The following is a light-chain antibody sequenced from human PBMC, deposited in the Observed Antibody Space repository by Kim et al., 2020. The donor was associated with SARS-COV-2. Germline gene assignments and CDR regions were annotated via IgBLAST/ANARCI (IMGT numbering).Light chain of an antibody. CDR1: QSVSRSD. J-gene: IGKJ1*01. CDR3: QQYGSSPWT. Sequence: SPGERATLSCRASQSVSRSDLAWYQQKPGQAPRLLIYGASSRATGIPDRFSGSGSGTDFTLTISRLQPEDFAVYYCQQYGSSPWTFGQGTKVDIK. V-gene: IGKV3-20*01. CDR2: GAS.